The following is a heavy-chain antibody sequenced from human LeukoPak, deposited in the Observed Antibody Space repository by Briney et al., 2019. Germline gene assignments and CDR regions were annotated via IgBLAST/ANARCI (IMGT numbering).Heavy chain of an antibody. J-gene: IGHJ4*02. D-gene: IGHD6-13*01. CDR1: GFTFDDYA. CDR3: AKGDSSSSPDY. CDR2: ITWNSGSI. V-gene: IGHV3-9*01. Sequence: GGSLRLSCAASGFTFDDYAIHWVRHAPGKGLEWVSGITWNSGSIGYADSVKGRFTISRDNAKNSLYLQMNSLRAEDTALYYCAKGDSSSSPDYWGQGTLVTVSS.